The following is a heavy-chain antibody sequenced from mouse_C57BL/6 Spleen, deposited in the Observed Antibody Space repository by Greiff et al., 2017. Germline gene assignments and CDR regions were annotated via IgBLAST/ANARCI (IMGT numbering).Heavy chain of an antibody. J-gene: IGHJ1*03. CDR2: INPNNGGT. CDR3: ARRVDGYYGYFDV. D-gene: IGHD2-3*01. Sequence: EVQLQQSGPELVKPGASVKISCKASGYTFTDYYMNWVKQSHGKSLEWIGDINPNNGGTSYNQKFKGKATLTVDKSSSTAYMGLRSLTAEDSAVYYCARRVDGYYGYFDVWGTGTTVTVSS. V-gene: IGHV1-26*01. CDR1: GYTFTDYY.